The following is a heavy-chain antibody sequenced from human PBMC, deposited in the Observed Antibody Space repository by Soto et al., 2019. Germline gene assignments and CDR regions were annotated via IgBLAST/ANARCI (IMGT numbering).Heavy chain of an antibody. D-gene: IGHD3-3*01. Sequence: EVQLVESGGGLVEPGGSLRLSCAASKFTFNTFSMNWVRQTPGKGLEWVSYISSSSSTIYYADSVKGRFTVSRDNAKNXLYLQMNSLRDEDTAVYYCVRDTDFWSGYSDSFDVWGQGTMVTVSS. CDR2: ISSSSSTI. J-gene: IGHJ3*01. V-gene: IGHV3-48*02. CDR1: KFTFNTFS. CDR3: VRDTDFWSGYSDSFDV.